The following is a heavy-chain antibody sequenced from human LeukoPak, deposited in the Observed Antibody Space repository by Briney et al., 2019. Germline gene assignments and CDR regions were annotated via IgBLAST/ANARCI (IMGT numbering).Heavy chain of an antibody. V-gene: IGHV4-34*01. D-gene: IGHD3-22*01. CDR2: INHSGST. J-gene: IGHJ6*02. CDR3: ASQREDSSGYYSYGMDV. CDR1: GGSFSGYY. Sequence: SETLSLTCAVYGGSFSGYYWSWVRHPPGKGLEWMGEINHSGSTNYNPSLKSRVTISVDTSKNQFSLKLSSVTAADTAVCYCASQREDSSGYYSYGMDVWGQGTTVTVSS.